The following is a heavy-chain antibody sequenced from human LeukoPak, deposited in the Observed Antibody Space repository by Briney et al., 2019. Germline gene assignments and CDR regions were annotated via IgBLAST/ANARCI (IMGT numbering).Heavy chain of an antibody. Sequence: GRSLRLSCAASGFTFSAYGIHWVRQAPGKGLEWVAVISYDGKIKKYSDSVRGRLTISRDNAKNSLYLQMNSLRAEDTAVYYCARERRNNYGYYFDYWGQGTLVTVSS. D-gene: IGHD5-18*01. CDR2: ISYDGKIK. V-gene: IGHV3-30*03. J-gene: IGHJ4*02. CDR3: ARERRNNYGYYFDY. CDR1: GFTFSAYG.